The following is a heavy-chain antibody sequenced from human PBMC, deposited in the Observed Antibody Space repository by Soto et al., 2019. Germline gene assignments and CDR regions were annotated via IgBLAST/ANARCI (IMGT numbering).Heavy chain of an antibody. V-gene: IGHV3-72*01. Sequence: EVQLVESGGGLVQPGGSLRLSCAVSGLTFSDHYMGWVRQAPGKGLDWVGRIRDRVHSYSTEYAASVKGRFTISRDDSRNSLYLQMTSLKMEDTAVFSCGSLWSVTGSRDYWGRGTLVPVSS. CDR1: GLTFSDHY. CDR3: GSLWSVTGSRDY. D-gene: IGHD2-21*01. CDR2: IRDRVHSYST. J-gene: IGHJ4*02.